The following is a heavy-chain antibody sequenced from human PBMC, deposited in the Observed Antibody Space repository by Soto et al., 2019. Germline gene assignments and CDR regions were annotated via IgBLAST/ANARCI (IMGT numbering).Heavy chain of an antibody. CDR3: ARAHAPTLPFDY. CDR1: GASISGFY. CDR2: IFHSGNA. Sequence: SETLSLTCTVSGASISGFYWSLIRQPPGKGLEWIGFIFHSGNAKYNPSLKSRVTISVDTSKNQFSLSLDSVTAADTAVYFCARAHAPTLPFDYWGQGTLVTVSS. D-gene: IGHD2-2*01. J-gene: IGHJ4*01. V-gene: IGHV4-59*01.